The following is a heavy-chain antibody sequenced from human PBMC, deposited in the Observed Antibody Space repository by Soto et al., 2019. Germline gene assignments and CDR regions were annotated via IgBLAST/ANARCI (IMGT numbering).Heavy chain of an antibody. CDR1: GFTFSSYA. D-gene: IGHD3-22*01. Sequence: PGGSLRLSCEASGFTFSSYAMSWVRQAPGEGLEWVSTISDSGGRTFYAESVKGRFTISRDNSKNTLYLQMKSLRAEDTAVYYCAKVKVEYNYDSSGYGAFDYWGQGTLVTVSS. CDR3: AKVKVEYNYDSSGYGAFDY. J-gene: IGHJ4*02. V-gene: IGHV3-23*01. CDR2: ISDSGGRT.